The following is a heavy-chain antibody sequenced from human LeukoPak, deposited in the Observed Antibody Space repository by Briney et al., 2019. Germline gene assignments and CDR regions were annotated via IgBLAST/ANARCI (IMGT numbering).Heavy chain of an antibody. D-gene: IGHD2/OR15-2a*01. Sequence: ASVKVSCKASGYTFTSYGISWVRQAPGQGLEWMGWISAYNGNTNYAQKLQGRVTMTTDTSTSTAYMELRSLRSDDTAVYYCARDQLPFLPNWFDPWGQGTLVTVSS. CDR1: GYTFTSYG. CDR2: ISAYNGNT. J-gene: IGHJ5*02. V-gene: IGHV1-18*01. CDR3: ARDQLPFLPNWFDP.